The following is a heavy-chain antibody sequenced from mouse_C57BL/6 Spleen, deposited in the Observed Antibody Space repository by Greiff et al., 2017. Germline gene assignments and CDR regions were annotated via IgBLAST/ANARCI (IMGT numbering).Heavy chain of an antibody. V-gene: IGHV3-8*01. CDR2: ISYSGST. J-gene: IGHJ3*01. Sequence: EVMLVESGPGLAKPSQTLSLTCSVTGYSITSDYWNWIRKFPGNKLEYMGYISYSGSTYYNPSLKSRISITRDTSKNQYYLQLNSVTTEDTATYYCARAEDGYPAWFAYWGQGTLVTVSA. CDR1: GYSITSDY. D-gene: IGHD2-3*01. CDR3: ARAEDGYPAWFAY.